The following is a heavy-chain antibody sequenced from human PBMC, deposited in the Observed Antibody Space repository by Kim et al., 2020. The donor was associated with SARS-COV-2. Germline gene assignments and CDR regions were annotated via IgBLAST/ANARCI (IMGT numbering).Heavy chain of an antibody. Sequence: GGSLRLSCAASGFTFSSYAMHWVRQAPGKGLEWVAVISYDGSNKYYADSVKGRFTISRDNSKNTLYLQMNSLRAEDTAVYYCARADGTMIVVVITTSDWYFDLWGRGTLVTVSS. V-gene: IGHV3-30*04. CDR3: ARADGTMIVVVITTSDWYFDL. CDR2: ISYDGSNK. CDR1: GFTFSSYA. J-gene: IGHJ2*01. D-gene: IGHD3-22*01.